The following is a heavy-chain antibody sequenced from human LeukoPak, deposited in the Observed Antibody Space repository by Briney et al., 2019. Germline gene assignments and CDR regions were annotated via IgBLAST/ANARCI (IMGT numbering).Heavy chain of an antibody. CDR1: GYSISSGFY. V-gene: IGHV4-38-2*02. Sequence: SETLSLTCTVSGYSISSGFYWGCIRQPPGKGLEWLGSIYHSGSTYYNPSLKSRVTISVDTSKNQFSLKLSSVTAADTAVYYCARDSVAGAPDYWGQGILITVSS. CDR2: IYHSGST. D-gene: IGHD6-19*01. CDR3: ARDSVAGAPDY. J-gene: IGHJ4*02.